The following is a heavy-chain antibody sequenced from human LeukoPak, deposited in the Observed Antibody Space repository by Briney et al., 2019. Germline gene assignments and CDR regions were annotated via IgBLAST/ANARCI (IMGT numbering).Heavy chain of an antibody. D-gene: IGHD2-2*01. CDR1: GFTFSSYG. J-gene: IGHJ4*02. CDR3: AKDFSPTTIVVVPAAIGY. CDR2: IRYDGSNK. Sequence: GGSLRLSCAASGFTFSSYGMHWVRQAPGKGLEWVAFIRYDGSNKYYADSVKGRFTISRDNSKNTLYLQMNSLRAEDTAVYYCAKDFSPTTIVVVPAAIGYWGQGTLVTVSS. V-gene: IGHV3-30*02.